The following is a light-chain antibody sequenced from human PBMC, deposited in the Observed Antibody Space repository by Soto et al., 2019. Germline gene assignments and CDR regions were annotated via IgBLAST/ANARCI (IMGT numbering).Light chain of an antibody. Sequence: DIQMTQSPSTLSASVGDRVTITCRASQSISSWLAWYQQKPGKAPKLLIYKSSSLESGVASRFSGSGSGTELTLTISSLQPDDFATYCCQQYNSYMYTVGQGTKLEIK. CDR3: QQYNSYMYT. V-gene: IGKV1-5*03. CDR2: KSS. J-gene: IGKJ2*01. CDR1: QSISSW.